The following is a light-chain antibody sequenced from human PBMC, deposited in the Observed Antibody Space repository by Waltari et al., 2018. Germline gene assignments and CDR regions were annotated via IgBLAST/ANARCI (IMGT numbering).Light chain of an antibody. J-gene: IGKJ1*01. CDR1: QTVLYSTKNKNY. V-gene: IGKV4-1*01. Sequence: DIVMTQSPDSLAVSLGERATINCKSSQTVLYSTKNKNYLTWYQQKPGQPPKLLIYWASTRASGVPDRFTCRGSGTDFTLTISSLQAEDVAVYYCQQFYTTPWTFGQGTRVEIK. CDR2: WAS. CDR3: QQFYTTPWT.